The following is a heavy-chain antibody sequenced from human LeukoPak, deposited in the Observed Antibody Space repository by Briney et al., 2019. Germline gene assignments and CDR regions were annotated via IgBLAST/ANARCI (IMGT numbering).Heavy chain of an antibody. CDR3: AKHDYGDDSYYYYMDV. Sequence: SETLSLTCTVSGGSISSYYWSWIRQPAGKVLEWIGRIYTSGSTNYNPSLKSRVTMSVDASKNQFSLQLNSVTPEDTAVYYCAKHDYGDDSYYYYMDVWGKGTTVTISS. D-gene: IGHD4-17*01. CDR2: IYTSGST. J-gene: IGHJ6*03. CDR1: GGSISSYY. V-gene: IGHV4-4*07.